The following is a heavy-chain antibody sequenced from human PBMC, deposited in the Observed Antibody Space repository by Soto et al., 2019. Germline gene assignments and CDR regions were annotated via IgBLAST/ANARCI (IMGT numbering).Heavy chain of an antibody. Sequence: GGSLSLSCAASGFTFSSYWMSWVRQAPGKGLEWVANIKQDGSEKYFVDSVKGRFTISRDNAKNSLYLQMNSLRAEDTAVYYCARGSLSYDYIWGSYAFDIWGQGTMVTVSS. CDR1: GFTFSSYW. CDR2: IKQDGSEK. V-gene: IGHV3-7*01. CDR3: ARGSLSYDYIWGSYAFDI. J-gene: IGHJ3*02. D-gene: IGHD3-16*01.